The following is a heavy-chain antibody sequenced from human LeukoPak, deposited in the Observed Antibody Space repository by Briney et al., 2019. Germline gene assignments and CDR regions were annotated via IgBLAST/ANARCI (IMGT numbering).Heavy chain of an antibody. CDR2: INHSGST. V-gene: IGHV4-34*01. J-gene: IGHJ5*02. CDR3: ARGATTVTP. CDR1: GGSFSGYY. D-gene: IGHD4-17*01. Sequence: SETLSLTCAVYGGSFSGYYWSWIRQPPGKGLEWIGEINHSGSTNYNPSLKSRVTISVDTSKNQFSLKLSSVTAADTAVYYCARGATTVTPWGQGTLVTASS.